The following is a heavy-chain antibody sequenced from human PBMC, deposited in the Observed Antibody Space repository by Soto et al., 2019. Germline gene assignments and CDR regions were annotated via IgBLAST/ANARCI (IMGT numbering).Heavy chain of an antibody. Sequence: GASVKLSCKASGYPFTSYYMHWVRQAPGQGLEWMGIINPSGGSTSYAQKFQGRVTMTRDTSTSTVYMELSSLRSEDTAVYYCARDRYSSSSWDWFDPWGQGTLVTVSS. V-gene: IGHV1-46*01. D-gene: IGHD6-6*01. CDR1: GYPFTSYY. CDR2: INPSGGST. J-gene: IGHJ5*02. CDR3: ARDRYSSSSWDWFDP.